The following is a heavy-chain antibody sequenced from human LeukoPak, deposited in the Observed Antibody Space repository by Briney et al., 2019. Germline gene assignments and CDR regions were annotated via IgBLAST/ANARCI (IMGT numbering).Heavy chain of an antibody. Sequence: GGSLRLSCAASGFTFSSYAMHWVRQAPGKGLEWVSGISWNSGSIGYADSVKGRFTISRDNAKNSLYLQMNSLRAEDTALYYCAKAAPNYGDSIPFDYWGQGTLVTVSS. CDR1: GFTFSSYA. V-gene: IGHV3-9*01. J-gene: IGHJ4*02. CDR2: ISWNSGSI. D-gene: IGHD4-17*01. CDR3: AKAAPNYGDSIPFDY.